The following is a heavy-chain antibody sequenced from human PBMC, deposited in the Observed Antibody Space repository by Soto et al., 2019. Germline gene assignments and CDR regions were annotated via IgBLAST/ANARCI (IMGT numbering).Heavy chain of an antibody. D-gene: IGHD2-2*01. V-gene: IGHV3-23*01. CDR3: AKAPIVVVPAAPYAFDI. Sequence: PGGSLRLSCAASGFTFSSYAMSWVRQAPGKGLEWVSAISGSGGSTYYADSVKGRFTISRDNSKNTLYLQMNSLRAEDTAVYYCAKAPIVVVPAAPYAFDIWGQGTMVTVSS. J-gene: IGHJ3*02. CDR2: ISGSGGST. CDR1: GFTFSSYA.